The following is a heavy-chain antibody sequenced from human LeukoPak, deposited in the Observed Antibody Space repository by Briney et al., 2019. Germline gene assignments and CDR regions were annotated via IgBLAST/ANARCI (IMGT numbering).Heavy chain of an antibody. CDR3: ARDRGYSGYDLEWGFDY. Sequence: ASVKVSCKASGGTFSSYAISWVRQATGHGLEWMGGIIAIFGTANYAQKFQGRVTITADESTSTAYMELSSLRSEDTAVYYCARDRGYSGYDLEWGFDYWGQGTLVTVSS. D-gene: IGHD5-12*01. CDR2: IIAIFGTA. CDR1: GGTFSSYA. V-gene: IGHV1-69*01. J-gene: IGHJ4*02.